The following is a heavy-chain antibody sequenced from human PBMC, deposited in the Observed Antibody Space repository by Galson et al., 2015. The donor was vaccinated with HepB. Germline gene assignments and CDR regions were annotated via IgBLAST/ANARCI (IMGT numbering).Heavy chain of an antibody. CDR3: ARDRVGGYGGDLQFYYYGMDC. J-gene: IGHJ6*02. V-gene: IGHV1-69*13. CDR1: GGTFSKYA. D-gene: IGHD4-23*01. CDR2: IVPTFGIA. Sequence: SVKVSCKAAGGTFSKYAFSWVRQAPGQGLEWMGGIVPTFGIAIYAQKFQGSVTITADEPTRTVHMELSSLRSDDTAVYYCARDRVGGYGGDLQFYYYGMDCWGRGTTVTVSS.